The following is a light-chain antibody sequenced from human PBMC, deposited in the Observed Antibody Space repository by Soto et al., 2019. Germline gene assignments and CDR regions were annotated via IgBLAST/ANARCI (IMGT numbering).Light chain of an antibody. CDR2: GVV. V-gene: IGLV2-14*03. J-gene: IGLJ1*01. CDR3: SSYTSTMTNV. Sequence: QSVLTQPASVSGSPGQSITISCTGTSSDVGGFNSVSWYQLRPGTAPKLILYGVVDRPSGVSYRFSGSKSGNTASLTISGLQAADEDDYFCSSYTSTMTNVFGSGTKVTVL. CDR1: SSDVGGFNS.